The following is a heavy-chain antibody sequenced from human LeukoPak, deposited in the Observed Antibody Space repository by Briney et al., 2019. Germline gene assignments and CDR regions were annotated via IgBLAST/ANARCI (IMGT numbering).Heavy chain of an antibody. D-gene: IGHD4-23*01. CDR1: AGSISSGASY. CDR3: ARVPNSNYWYFDL. J-gene: IGHJ2*01. V-gene: IGHV4-31*03. CDR2: IYYSGTT. Sequence: SETLSLTCTVSAGSISSGASYWSWIRQHSGKGLEWIGHIYYSGTTYYNPSLKSRVTISVDTSENQFSLHLTSVTAADTAVYYCARVPNSNYWYFDLWGRGTLVSVSS.